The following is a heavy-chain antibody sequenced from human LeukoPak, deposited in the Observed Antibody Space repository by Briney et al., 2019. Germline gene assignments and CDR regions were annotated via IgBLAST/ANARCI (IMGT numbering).Heavy chain of an antibody. CDR2: IYYSGST. CDR1: GGSISGSSYY. D-gene: IGHD3-10*01. J-gene: IGHJ4*02. V-gene: IGHV4-39*07. CDR3: ARVVVRGVVDY. Sequence: SETLSLTCTVSGGSISGSSYYWGWIRQPPGKGLEWIGSIYYSGSTYYNPSLKSRVTISVDTSKNQFSLKLSSVTAADTAVYYCARVVVRGVVDYWGQGTLVTVSS.